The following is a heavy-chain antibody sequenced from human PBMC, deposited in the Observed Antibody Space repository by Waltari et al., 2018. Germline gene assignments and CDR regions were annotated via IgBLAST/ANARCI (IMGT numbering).Heavy chain of an antibody. J-gene: IGHJ4*02. CDR3: ARDSYYGSGSQRDY. CDR2: IIPILGIA. D-gene: IGHD3-10*01. Sequence: QVQLVQSGAEVKKPGSSVKVSCKASGGTFSSYTISWVRQAPGQGLEWMGRIIPILGIANYAKKYQGRVTITADKATSTAYMELSSLGSEDTAVYYCARDSYYGSGSQRDYWGQGTLVTVSS. CDR1: GGTFSSYT. V-gene: IGHV1-69*08.